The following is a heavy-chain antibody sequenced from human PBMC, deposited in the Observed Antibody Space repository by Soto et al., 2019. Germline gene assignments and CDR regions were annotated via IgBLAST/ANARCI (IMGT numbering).Heavy chain of an antibody. CDR1: GFSLSTTGVG. J-gene: IGHJ4*02. V-gene: IGHV2-5*02. Sequence: QITLKESGPTRVRPTQTLTLTCTFSGFSLSTTGVGVGCIRQPPGKALEHLALIYWVDDKRYNPSLKSRLTITKHSSNNQVVLTMTNMDPVDTATYYCAHRVGLQGNWNGGYFDFWGQGALVTVSS. CDR3: AHRVGLQGNWNGGYFDF. CDR2: IYWVDDK. D-gene: IGHD1-1*01.